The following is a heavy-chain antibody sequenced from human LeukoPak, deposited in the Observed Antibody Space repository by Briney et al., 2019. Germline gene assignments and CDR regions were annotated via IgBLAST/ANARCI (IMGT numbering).Heavy chain of an antibody. Sequence: ASVKVSCKTSGYTFTSYGIIWVRQAPGEGLEWMGWISAYNGNRNYAQKLQGRVTMTTDTATSTDYMELRSLRSDDTAVYYCAREGLAAAVDYWGQGTLVTVSS. CDR3: AREGLAAAVDY. J-gene: IGHJ4*02. V-gene: IGHV1-18*01. CDR2: ISAYNGNR. D-gene: IGHD6-13*01. CDR1: GYTFTSYG.